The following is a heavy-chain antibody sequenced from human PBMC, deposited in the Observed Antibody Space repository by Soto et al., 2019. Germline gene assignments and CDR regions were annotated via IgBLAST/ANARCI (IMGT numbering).Heavy chain of an antibody. CDR3: AKGNYDSSGYYPSHFDY. Sequence: TGGSLRLSCAASGFTFSSYAMSWVRQAPGKGLEWVSAISGSGGSTYYADSVKGRFTISRDNSKNTLYLQMNSLRAEDTAVYYCAKGNYDSSGYYPSHFDYWGQGTLVTVSS. CDR1: GFTFSSYA. CDR2: ISGSGGST. D-gene: IGHD3-22*01. J-gene: IGHJ4*02. V-gene: IGHV3-23*01.